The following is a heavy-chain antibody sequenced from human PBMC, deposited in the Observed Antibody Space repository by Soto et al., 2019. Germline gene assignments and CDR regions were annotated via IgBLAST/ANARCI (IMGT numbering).Heavy chain of an antibody. J-gene: IGHJ6*02. CDR3: TNLKGYRGTYNLMDV. Sequence: SQTISLTCAISGDSVSTNTAASNWIRQSQSRGLEWPGRAYYRSQWYYDSAVSVRSRITLIPDTSKNQSSLQLNSVTPEDTAVYYCTNLKGYRGTYNLMDVCGQRTTVIVSS. V-gene: IGHV6-1*01. CDR1: GDSVSTNTAA. D-gene: IGHD1-26*01. CDR2: AYYRSQWYY.